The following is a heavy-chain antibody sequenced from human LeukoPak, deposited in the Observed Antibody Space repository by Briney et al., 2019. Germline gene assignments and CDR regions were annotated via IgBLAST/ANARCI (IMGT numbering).Heavy chain of an antibody. CDR1: GFTFSSYS. V-gene: IGHV3-21*01. CDR2: ISSSSSYI. Sequence: PGGSLRLFCAASGFTFSSYSMNWVRQAPGKGLEWVSSISSSSSYIYYADSVKGRSTISRDNAKNSLYLQMNSLRAKDTAVYYCARADTMIVVAAAFDIWGQGTMVTVSS. D-gene: IGHD3-22*01. CDR3: ARADTMIVVAAAFDI. J-gene: IGHJ3*02.